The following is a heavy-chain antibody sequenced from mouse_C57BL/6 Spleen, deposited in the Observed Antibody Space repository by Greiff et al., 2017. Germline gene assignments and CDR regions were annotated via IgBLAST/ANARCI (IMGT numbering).Heavy chain of an antibody. V-gene: IGHV1-39*01. CDR1: GYSFTDYN. D-gene: IGHD4-1*01. CDR2: INPNYGTT. J-gene: IGHJ4*01. Sequence: VQLQQSGPELVKPGASVKISCKASGYSFTDYNMNWVKQSNGTSLEWIGGINPNYGTTSYNQKFKGQATLTVDKSSSTAYMQLNSLTSADSAVYDCSRVAALGAMDYWGQGTSVTVSS. CDR3: SRVAALGAMDY.